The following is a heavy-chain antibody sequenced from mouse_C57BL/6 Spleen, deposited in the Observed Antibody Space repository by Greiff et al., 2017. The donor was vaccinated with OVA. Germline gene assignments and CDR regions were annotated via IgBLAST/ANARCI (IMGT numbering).Heavy chain of an antibody. CDR3: ARHTVVAPDWYFDV. CDR2: IYPGSGST. V-gene: IGHV1-55*01. D-gene: IGHD1-1*01. CDR1: GYTFTSYW. J-gene: IGHJ1*03. Sequence: QVQLQQPGAELVKPGASVKMSCKASGYTFTSYWITWVKQRPGQGLEWIGDIYPGSGSTNYNEKFTSKATLTVDTSSSTAYMQLSSLTSEDSAVYYGARHTVVAPDWYFDVWGTGTTVTVSS.